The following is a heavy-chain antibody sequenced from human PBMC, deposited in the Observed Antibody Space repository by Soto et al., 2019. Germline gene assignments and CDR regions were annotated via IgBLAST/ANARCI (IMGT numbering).Heavy chain of an antibody. Sequence: QVQLVESGGGVVQPGRSLRLSCAASGFTFSSYGMHWVRQAPGKGLEWVVVISYDGSNKYYADSVKGRFTISRDNSKNTLYLQMNSLRAEDTAVYYCAKNVGATLYYYYGMDVWGQGTTVTVSS. J-gene: IGHJ6*02. CDR1: GFTFSSYG. V-gene: IGHV3-30*18. D-gene: IGHD1-26*01. CDR3: AKNVGATLYYYYGMDV. CDR2: ISYDGSNK.